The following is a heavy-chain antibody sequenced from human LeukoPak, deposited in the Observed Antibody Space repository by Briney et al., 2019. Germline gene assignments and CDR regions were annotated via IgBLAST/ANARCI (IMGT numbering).Heavy chain of an antibody. CDR3: ARESGIAAALDL. V-gene: IGHV3-48*04. CDR2: ISSSGSAI. D-gene: IGHD6-13*01. Sequence: GGSLRLSCAASGFTFSSYSMDWVRQAPGTGLEWVSYISSSGSAIYYADSVKGRFTISRDNAKNSLYLQMNSLRVEDTAVYYCARESGIAAALDLWGQGTLVTVSS. J-gene: IGHJ5*02. CDR1: GFTFSSYS.